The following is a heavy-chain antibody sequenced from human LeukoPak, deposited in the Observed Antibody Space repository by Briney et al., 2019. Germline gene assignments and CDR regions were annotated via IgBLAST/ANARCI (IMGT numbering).Heavy chain of an antibody. D-gene: IGHD1-7*01. V-gene: IGHV5-51*01. J-gene: IGHJ4*02. CDR3: ARSDEGGTMDY. CDR1: GYSFSIYW. CDR2: IYPGDSDT. Sequence: GESLKISCKASGYSFSIYWIGWVRQMPGKGLEWMGIIYPGDSDTRYSPPSQGQVTISADTSISTAYLQWSSLKASDTAMYYCARSDEGGTMDYWGQGTLVTVSS.